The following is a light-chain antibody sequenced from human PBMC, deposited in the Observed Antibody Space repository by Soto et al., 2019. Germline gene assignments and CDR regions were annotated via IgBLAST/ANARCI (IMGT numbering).Light chain of an antibody. Sequence: AIPLTQSPSSLSASVGDRVTITCRASQGISSALAWYQHKPGRPPRVLIYDASSLQSGVPSRFSGSESGTECTLTISSLQPEDSATYYCQQSNSYPFTFGQGTRLEIK. CDR1: QGISSA. CDR2: DAS. CDR3: QQSNSYPFT. V-gene: IGKV1-13*02. J-gene: IGKJ5*01.